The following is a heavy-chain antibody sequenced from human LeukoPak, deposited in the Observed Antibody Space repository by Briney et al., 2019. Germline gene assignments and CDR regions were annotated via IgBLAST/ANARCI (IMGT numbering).Heavy chain of an antibody. CDR2: ISYDGSNK. D-gene: IGHD3-16*01. CDR3: ARGRGSRSLLQYYYYMDV. Sequence: GGSLRLSCAASGFTFSSYAMHWVRQAPGKGLEWVAVISYDGSNKYYADSVKGRFTISRDNAKNSLYLQMNSLRAEDTAVYYCARGRGSRSLLQYYYYMDVWGKGTTVTVSS. V-gene: IGHV3-30*04. J-gene: IGHJ6*03. CDR1: GFTFSSYA.